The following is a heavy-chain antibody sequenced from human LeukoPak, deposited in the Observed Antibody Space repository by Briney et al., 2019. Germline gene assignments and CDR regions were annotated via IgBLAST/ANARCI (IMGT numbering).Heavy chain of an antibody. D-gene: IGHD3-9*01. CDR3: ARVKDILTGYYRYFDY. CDR2: INAGNGNT. Sequence: GASVKVSCKASGYTFTSYAMHWVRQAPGQRLEGMGWINAGNGNTKYSQKFQGRVTITRDTSASTAYMELSSLRSEDTAVYYCARVKDILTGYYRYFDYWGQGTLVTVSS. J-gene: IGHJ4*02. CDR1: GYTFTSYA. V-gene: IGHV1-3*01.